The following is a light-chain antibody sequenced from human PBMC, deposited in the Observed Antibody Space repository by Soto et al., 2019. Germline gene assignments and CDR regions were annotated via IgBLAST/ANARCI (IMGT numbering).Light chain of an antibody. J-gene: IGKJ2*01. V-gene: IGKV1-5*03. CDR3: QHYSSYYT. CDR2: KAS. Sequence: DIQMTQSPSTLSASVGDRVTITCRASLSISTSLAWYQQKPGRAPKLLIYKASSLERRVPSRFSGSGSGTEFTLTISGLQPDDFATYYCQHYSSYYTFGQGTKVDIK. CDR1: LSISTS.